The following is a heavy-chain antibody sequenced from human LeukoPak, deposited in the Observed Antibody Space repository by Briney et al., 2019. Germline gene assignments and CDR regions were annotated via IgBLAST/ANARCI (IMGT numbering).Heavy chain of an antibody. CDR1: VGLFCSCY. J-gene: IGHJ4*01. CDR2: IHTSGRT. Sequence: PSETLSLTCSLWVGLFCSCYGMWIRQPAGKGLEWIAQIHTSGRTDFNPSLKSRASISMDTPNNQFSLMISSVTAADTAIYYCAGRELSAGWNFDYWGHGTLVTVSS. V-gene: IGHV4-4*07. D-gene: IGHD6-19*01. CDR3: AGRELSAGWNFDY.